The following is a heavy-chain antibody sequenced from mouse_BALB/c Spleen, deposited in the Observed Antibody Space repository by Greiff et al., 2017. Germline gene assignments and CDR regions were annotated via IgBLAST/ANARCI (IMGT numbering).Heavy chain of an antibody. CDR1: GFTFSSFG. CDR3: ARSGLYYDDEGNFDV. Sequence: EVQRVESGGGLVQPGGSRKLSCAASGFTFSSFGMHWVRQAPEKGLEWVAYISSGSSTIYYADTVKGRFTISRDNPKNTLFLQMTSLRSEDTAMYDCARSGLYYDDEGNFDVWGAGTTVTVSS. D-gene: IGHD2-4*01. J-gene: IGHJ1*01. CDR2: ISSGSSTI. V-gene: IGHV5-17*02.